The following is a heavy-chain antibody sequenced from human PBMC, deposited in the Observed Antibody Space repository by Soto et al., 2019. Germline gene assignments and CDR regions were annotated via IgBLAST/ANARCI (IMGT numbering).Heavy chain of an antibody. Sequence: EVQLVESGGGLIHPGGSLRLSCAASGFTVSSNYMSWVRQAPGKGLEWVSVIYSGGSTYYADSVKGRFTISRDNSKNTLYLQMNSLRAEDTAVYYCARADYSNYGFGANWGQGTLVTVSS. J-gene: IGHJ4*02. CDR2: IYSGGST. CDR1: GFTVSSNY. V-gene: IGHV3-53*01. D-gene: IGHD4-4*01. CDR3: ARADYSNYGFGAN.